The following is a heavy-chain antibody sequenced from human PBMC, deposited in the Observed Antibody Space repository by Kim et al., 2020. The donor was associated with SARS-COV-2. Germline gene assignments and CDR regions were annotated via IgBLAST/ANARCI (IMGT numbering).Heavy chain of an antibody. D-gene: IGHD6-19*01. CDR3: ARGVTKLAVAGYYYFDY. J-gene: IGHJ4*02. CDR1: GYTFTSYD. CDR2: MNPHSGNT. V-gene: IGHV1-8*01. Sequence: ASVKVSCKASGYTFTSYDINWVRQATGQGLEWMGWMNPHSGNTGYAQKFQGRVTMTRNTSISTAYMELSSLRSEDTAVYYCARGVTKLAVAGYYYFDYWGQGTLVTVSS.